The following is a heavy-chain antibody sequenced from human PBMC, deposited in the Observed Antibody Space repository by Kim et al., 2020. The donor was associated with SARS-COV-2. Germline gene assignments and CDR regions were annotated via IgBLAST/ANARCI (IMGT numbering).Heavy chain of an antibody. J-gene: IGHJ6*02. V-gene: IGHV3-23*01. CDR3: AKSITTMVRGVIKVADYYYYYGMDV. CDR1: GFTFSSYA. D-gene: IGHD3-10*01. CDR2: ISGSGGST. Sequence: GGSLRLSCAASGFTFSSYAMSWVRQAPGKGLEWVSAISGSGGSTYYADSVKGRFTISRDNSKNTLYLQMNSLRAEDTAVYYCAKSITTMVRGVIKVADYYYYYGMDVWGQGTTVTVSS.